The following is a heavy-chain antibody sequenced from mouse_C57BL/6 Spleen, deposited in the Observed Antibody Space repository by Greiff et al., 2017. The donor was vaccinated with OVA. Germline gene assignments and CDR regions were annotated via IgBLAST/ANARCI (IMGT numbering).Heavy chain of an antibody. V-gene: IGHV1-26*01. CDR2: INPNNGGT. CDR3: ARRGIYYGRSYEGWCAY. CDR1: GYTFTDYY. Sequence: EVQLQQSGPELVKPGASVKISCKASGYTFTDYYMNWVKQSHGKSLEWIGDINPNNGGTSYNQKFKGKATLTVDKSSSTAYMELRSLTSEDSAVYYCARRGIYYGRSYEGWCAYWGQGTLVTVSA. D-gene: IGHD1-1*01. J-gene: IGHJ3*01.